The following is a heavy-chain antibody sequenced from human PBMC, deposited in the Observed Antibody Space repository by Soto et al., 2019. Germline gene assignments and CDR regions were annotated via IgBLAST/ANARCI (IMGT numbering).Heavy chain of an antibody. V-gene: IGHV4-30-2*01. CDR2: IYHSVST. J-gene: IGHJ4*02. CDR1: GGSISSGGYS. Sequence: QLQLLESGSGLVKPSQTLSLTCAVSGGSISSGGYSWGWIRQPPGKGLEWIGYIYHSVSTYYNPSLXSXXTISVDRSKTPFSLRLSSVTAADTAVHYCARVPDYWGQGTLVTVSS. CDR3: ARVPDY.